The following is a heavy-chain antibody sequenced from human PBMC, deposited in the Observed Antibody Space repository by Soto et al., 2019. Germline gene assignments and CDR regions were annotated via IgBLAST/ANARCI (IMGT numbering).Heavy chain of an antibody. CDR3: AKGSLGNSTLRYSDWVEY. J-gene: IGHJ4*02. D-gene: IGHD3-9*01. CDR1: GFSFSSYA. Sequence: EVQLLESGGGLVQPGGSLRLSCAASGFSFSSYAMSWVRQAPGKGLDWVSVISGSGGSTYYADSVKGRFTISRDNSQNTQSLQMNSLRAEYTAVYYCAKGSLGNSTLRYSDWVEYWGQGPLVTVSS. V-gene: IGHV3-23*01. CDR2: ISGSGGST.